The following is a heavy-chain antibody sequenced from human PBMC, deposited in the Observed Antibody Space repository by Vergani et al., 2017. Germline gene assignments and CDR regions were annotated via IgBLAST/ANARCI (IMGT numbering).Heavy chain of an antibody. J-gene: IGHJ6*02. CDR3: ARFLTGTTIYYYYGMDV. Sequence: VRLLESGGGSAQPGESLRLSCVASGFTFTAHGLNWVRQAPGKGLEWIGEIYHSGSTNYNPSLKSRVTISVDKSKNQFSLKLSSVTAADTAVYYCARFLTGTTIYYYYGMDVWGQGTTVTVSS. V-gene: IGHV4/OR15-8*01. CDR1: GFTFTAHG. D-gene: IGHD1-20*01. CDR2: IYHSGST.